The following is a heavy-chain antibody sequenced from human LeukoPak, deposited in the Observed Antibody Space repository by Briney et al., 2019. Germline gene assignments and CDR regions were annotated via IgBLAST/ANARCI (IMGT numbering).Heavy chain of an antibody. CDR1: GGSFSGYY. CDR2: INHSGST. V-gene: IGHV4-34*01. D-gene: IGHD6-19*01. Sequence: PSETLSLTCAVYGGSFSGYYWSWIRQPPGKGLEWIGEINHSGSTNYNPSLKSRVTISVDTSKNQFSLKLSSVTAADTAVYYCAREGSGWPIDAFDIWGQGTMVTVSS. CDR3: AREGSGWPIDAFDI. J-gene: IGHJ3*02.